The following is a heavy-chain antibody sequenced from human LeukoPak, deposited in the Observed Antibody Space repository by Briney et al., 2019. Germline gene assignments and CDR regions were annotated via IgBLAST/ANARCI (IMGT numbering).Heavy chain of an antibody. CDR2: ISAYNGNT. D-gene: IGHD2-2*02. Sequence: GASVKVSCKASGYTFTSYGISWVRQATGQGLEWVGWISAYNGNTNYAQKLQGRVTMTTDTSTSTAYMELRSLRSDDTAVYYCARDYCSSTSCYTGGFDYWGQGTLVTVSS. CDR3: ARDYCSSTSCYTGGFDY. V-gene: IGHV1-18*01. CDR1: GYTFTSYG. J-gene: IGHJ4*02.